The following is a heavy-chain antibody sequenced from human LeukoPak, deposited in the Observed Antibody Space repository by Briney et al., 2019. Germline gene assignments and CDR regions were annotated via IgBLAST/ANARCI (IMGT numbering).Heavy chain of an antibody. CDR3: ARETWQYSSGWYLVDY. Sequence: GRSLRLSCTVSGFTVSSNSMSWVRQAPGKGLEWVSFIYSGSTHYSDSVKGRFTISRDNSKNTLYLQMNSLRAEDTAVYYCARETWQYSSGWYLVDYWGQGTLVTVSS. J-gene: IGHJ4*02. D-gene: IGHD6-19*01. V-gene: IGHV3-66*03. CDR1: GFTVSSNS. CDR2: IYSGST.